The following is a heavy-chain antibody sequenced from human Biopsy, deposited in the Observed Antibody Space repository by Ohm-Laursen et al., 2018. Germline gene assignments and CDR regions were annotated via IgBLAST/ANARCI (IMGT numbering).Heavy chain of an antibody. J-gene: IGHJ1*01. CDR1: GGAFSNYG. CDR2: NIPILGTG. V-gene: IGHV1-69*06. CDR3: ATKLTGYFHR. D-gene: IGHD3-9*01. Sequence: SVKVSCKVPGGAFSNYGVNWVRQAPGQGLEWLGGNIPILGTGNYAQKFQDRVTVAADTSTSTATMELRSLRSDDTAVYYCATKLTGYFHRWGQGTLVIVSS.